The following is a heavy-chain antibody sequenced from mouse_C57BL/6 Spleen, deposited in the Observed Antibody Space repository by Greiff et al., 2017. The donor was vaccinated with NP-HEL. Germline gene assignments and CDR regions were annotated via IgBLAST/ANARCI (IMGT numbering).Heavy chain of an antibody. D-gene: IGHD2-4*01. CDR2: IWWDDDK. V-gene: IGHV8-8*01. CDR3: ARIPSTMITTNYFDY. Sequence: QVQLKQSGPGILQPSQTLSLTCSFSGFSLSTFGMGVGWIRQPSGKGLEWLAPIWWDDDKYYNPALKSRLTIPKDTSKNQVFLKIANVDTADTATYYCARIPSTMITTNYFDYWGQGTTLTVSS. J-gene: IGHJ2*01. CDR1: GFSLSTFGMG.